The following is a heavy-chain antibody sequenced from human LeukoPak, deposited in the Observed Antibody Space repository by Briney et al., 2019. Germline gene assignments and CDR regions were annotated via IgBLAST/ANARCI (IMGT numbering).Heavy chain of an antibody. CDR2: ISPYNGNT. CDR3: ARDARGATYYYYYMDV. CDR1: GYSFTAYG. J-gene: IGHJ6*03. V-gene: IGHV1-18*01. Sequence: ASVKVSCKASGYSFTAYGVSWVRQAPGQGLEWMGWISPYNGNTIYAQKLQGRVTATTDTSTSTAYMELRSLRSDDTAIYYCARDARGATYYYYYMDVWGKGTTVTVSS. D-gene: IGHD3-10*01.